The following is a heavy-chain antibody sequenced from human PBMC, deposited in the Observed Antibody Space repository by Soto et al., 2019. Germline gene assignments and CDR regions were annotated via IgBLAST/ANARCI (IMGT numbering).Heavy chain of an antibody. CDR3: ARVTGPQIAARPADWYFDL. Sequence: GASVKVSCKASGGTFSSYAISWVRQAPGQGLEWMGGIIPIFGTANYAQKFQGRVTITADESTSTAYMELSSLRSEDTAVYYCARVTGPQIAARPADWYFDLWGRGTLVTVSS. D-gene: IGHD6-6*01. J-gene: IGHJ2*01. V-gene: IGHV1-69*13. CDR2: IIPIFGTA. CDR1: GGTFSSYA.